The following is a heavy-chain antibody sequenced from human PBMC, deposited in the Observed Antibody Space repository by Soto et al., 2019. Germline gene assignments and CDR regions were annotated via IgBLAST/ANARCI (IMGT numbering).Heavy chain of an antibody. D-gene: IGHD4-4*01. V-gene: IGHV3-23*01. J-gene: IGHJ4*02. CDR3: AKHNSDYLQSKGDY. Sequence: GGSLRLSCAASGFTFSACAMSWFRQAPGKGLEWVSTVTSSSAFYTDSLKGRFAISRDNSKNTLYLQMDSLRAEDTAVYYCAKHNSDYLQSKGDYWGQGILVTVSS. CDR1: GFTFSACA. CDR2: VTSSSA.